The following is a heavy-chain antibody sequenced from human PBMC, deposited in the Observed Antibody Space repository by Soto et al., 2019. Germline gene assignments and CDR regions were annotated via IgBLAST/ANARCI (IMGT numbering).Heavy chain of an antibody. CDR2: MNPYTGNT. CDR3: ARSSGGVFGIIIEGTNWFAP. V-gene: IGHV1-8*01. Sequence: GASVKVSCKASGYTFTTYDIHWVRQAPGQGLEWLGWMNPYTGNTGYAQKFRGRVTVTRDTSTSTVYMELRGLTSEDTAVYYCARSSGGVFGIIIEGTNWFAPWGQGTLVTVSS. CDR1: GYTFTTYD. D-gene: IGHD3-16*01. J-gene: IGHJ5*02.